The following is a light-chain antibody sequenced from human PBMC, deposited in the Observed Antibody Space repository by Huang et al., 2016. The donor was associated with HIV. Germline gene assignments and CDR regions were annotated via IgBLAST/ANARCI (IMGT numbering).Light chain of an antibody. V-gene: IGKV1-39*01. CDR2: AAS. J-gene: IGKJ3*01. CDR3: QQSYSIPR. CDR1: QSISSY. Sequence: DIQMTQSPSSLSASVGDRVTIPCRASQSISSYLNWYQQKPGKAPKLLIYAASSLQSGVPSRFSGSGSGTDFTLTISSLQPEDFATYYCQQSYSIPRFGPGTKVDIK.